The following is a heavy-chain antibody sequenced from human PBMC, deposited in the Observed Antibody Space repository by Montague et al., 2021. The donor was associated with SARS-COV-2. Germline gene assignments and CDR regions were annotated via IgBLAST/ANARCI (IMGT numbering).Heavy chain of an antibody. CDR3: ARDRGYGDFYYYGMDV. D-gene: IGHD3-10*01. Sequence: SLRLSCAASGFTFSNYEMNWVRQAPGKGLEWVLYISSSGSTIYYADSAKGRFTISRDNAQNSLYLQMNSLRAGDTGVYYCARDRGYGDFYYYGMDVWGQGTTVTVSS. CDR1: GFTFSNYE. CDR2: ISSSGSTI. V-gene: IGHV3-48*03. J-gene: IGHJ6*02.